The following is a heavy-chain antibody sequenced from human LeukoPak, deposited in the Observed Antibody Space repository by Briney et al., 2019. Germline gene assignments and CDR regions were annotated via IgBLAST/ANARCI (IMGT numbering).Heavy chain of an antibody. Sequence: ASVKVSCKASGYTYTCYYIHWVRQAPGQGLEWMGRINPDTGGTDYAPKFQGSITMTRDTSITTAYMELSRLTSDDTAMYYCAKVPPSITAAGNWLDPWGQGALVTVSS. J-gene: IGHJ5*02. CDR1: GYTYTCYY. V-gene: IGHV1-2*06. CDR2: INPDTGGT. D-gene: IGHD6-13*01. CDR3: AKVPPSITAAGNWLDP.